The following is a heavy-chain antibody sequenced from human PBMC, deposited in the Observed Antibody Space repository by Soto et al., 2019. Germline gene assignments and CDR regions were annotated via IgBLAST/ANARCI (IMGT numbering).Heavy chain of an antibody. D-gene: IGHD6-13*01. Sequence: PSETLSLTCAVYGGSFSGYYWSWIRQPPGKGLEWIGEINHSGSTNYNPSLKSRVTISVDTSKNQFSLKLSSVTAADTAVYYCARSRNWYSSSWALGYYYMDVWGKGTTVTVSS. V-gene: IGHV4-34*01. CDR2: INHSGST. CDR3: ARSRNWYSSSWALGYYYMDV. J-gene: IGHJ6*03. CDR1: GGSFSGYY.